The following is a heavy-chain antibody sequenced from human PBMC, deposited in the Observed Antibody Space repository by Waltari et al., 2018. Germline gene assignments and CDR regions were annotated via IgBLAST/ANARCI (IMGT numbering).Heavy chain of an antibody. CDR3: VRHARTTSGGKHFDH. D-gene: IGHD2-15*01. Sequence: QLQLQESGPGLVKASETLSLTCTVSGDSLSSSSYYCGWVRQTPGKGLEWSGNMYYSGSTYYNPSLKSRVTISGDTSKSQFSLKLSSVTAADTSMYYGVRHARTTSGGKHFDHWGQGMLVTVSP. CDR1: GDSLSSSSYY. CDR2: MYYSGST. V-gene: IGHV4-39*01. J-gene: IGHJ4*02.